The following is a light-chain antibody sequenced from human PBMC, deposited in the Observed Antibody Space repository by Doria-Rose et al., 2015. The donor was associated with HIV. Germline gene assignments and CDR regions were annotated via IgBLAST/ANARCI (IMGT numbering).Light chain of an antibody. CDR1: QNINNW. V-gene: IGKV1-5*03. CDR2: KAS. J-gene: IGKJ1*01. CDR3: QHHDSFPWT. Sequence: QSPSTLSASVGDRVTITCRASQNINNWLAWYQQKPGKAPKLLIYKASSLQSGVPSRFSGSGSGTEFTLTISRLQPDDLATYYCQHHDSFPWTFGQGTKVEIK.